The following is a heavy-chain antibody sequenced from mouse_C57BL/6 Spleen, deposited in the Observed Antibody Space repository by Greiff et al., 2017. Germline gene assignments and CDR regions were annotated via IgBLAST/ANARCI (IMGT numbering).Heavy chain of an antibody. D-gene: IGHD2-3*01. J-gene: IGHJ3*01. CDR1: GYTFPDYN. V-gene: IGHV1-18*01. CDR2: INPNNGGT. CDR3: ARGSYDGYSWFAY. Sequence: EVKLVESGPELVKPGASVKIPCKASGYTFPDYNMDWVKQSHGKSLEWIGDINPNNGGTIYNQKVKGKATLTVDKSSSTAYMELRSLTSEDTAVDYCARGSYDGYSWFAYWGQGTLVTVSA.